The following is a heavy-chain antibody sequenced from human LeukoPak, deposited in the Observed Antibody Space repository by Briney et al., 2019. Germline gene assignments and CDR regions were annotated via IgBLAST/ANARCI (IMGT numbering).Heavy chain of an antibody. D-gene: IGHD3-22*01. CDR3: XRGRHYDSSGRTYFQH. J-gene: IGHJ1*01. CDR2: IYYSGST. V-gene: IGHV4-39*03. Sequence: PSETLSLTCTVSGGSISSSLYKWGWIRQSPGKGLEWIGTIYYSGSTSYNPSLKSRVTVSVDTSKNQFSLKLSSVTAADTAVYXXXRGRHYDSSGRTYFQHWGQGTLVTVFS. CDR1: GGSISSSLYK.